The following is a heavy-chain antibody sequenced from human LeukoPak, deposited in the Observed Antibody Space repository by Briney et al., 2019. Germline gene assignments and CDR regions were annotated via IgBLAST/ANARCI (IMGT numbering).Heavy chain of an antibody. Sequence: KSSETLSLTCSVSDGSINSYYWNWIRRPPGKGLEWIGYIYYNGNTNYSPSLKSRVTMSVDTSKNLFSLKVSSVTAADTAVYYCARGDGDYPYYYYGMDVWGQGTTATVSS. J-gene: IGHJ6*02. CDR1: DGSINSYY. CDR3: ARGDGDYPYYYYGMDV. D-gene: IGHD4-17*01. V-gene: IGHV4-59*01. CDR2: IYYNGNT.